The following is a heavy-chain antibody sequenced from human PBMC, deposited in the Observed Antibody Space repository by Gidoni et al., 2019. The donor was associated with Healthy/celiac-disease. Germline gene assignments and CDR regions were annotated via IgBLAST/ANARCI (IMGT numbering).Heavy chain of an antibody. CDR3: ARDSSLRVMATITNYYYMDV. D-gene: IGHD5-12*01. CDR1: GGTFSSYA. V-gene: IGHV1-69*01. Sequence: QVQLVQSGAEVKKPGSSVKVSCKASGGTFSSYAISWVRQAPGQGLEWMGGIIPIFGTANYAQKFQGRVTITADESTSTAYMELSSLRSEYTAVYYCARDSSLRVMATITNYYYMDVWGKGTTVTVSS. J-gene: IGHJ6*03. CDR2: IIPIFGTA.